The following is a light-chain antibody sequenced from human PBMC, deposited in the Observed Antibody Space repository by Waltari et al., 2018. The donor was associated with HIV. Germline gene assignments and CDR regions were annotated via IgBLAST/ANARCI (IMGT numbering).Light chain of an antibody. J-gene: IGLJ3*02. CDR3: AAWDNSLSAPV. CDR1: SSNIGSNY. Sequence: QSVLTQPPSASGTPGQRVTISCSESSSNIGSNYVYWYQQLPGPAPKLLIYRNNQRPSGVPDRFSGSKSGTSASLAISGLRSEDEADYYCAAWDNSLSAPVFGGGTKLTVL. V-gene: IGLV1-47*01. CDR2: RNN.